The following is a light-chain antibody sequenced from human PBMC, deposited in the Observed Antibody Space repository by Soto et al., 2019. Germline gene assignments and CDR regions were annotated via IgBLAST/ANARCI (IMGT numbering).Light chain of an antibody. J-gene: IGKJ5*01. Sequence: DIQMTQSPSSLSASVGDRITITCRASQDISNYLAWYQQKPGKVPKLLIYSASTLQSGVPSRFSGSGSGTDFTLTISSLQPEDVATYFCQKYNSALTFGXGTR. CDR2: SAS. CDR1: QDISNY. CDR3: QKYNSALT. V-gene: IGKV1-27*01.